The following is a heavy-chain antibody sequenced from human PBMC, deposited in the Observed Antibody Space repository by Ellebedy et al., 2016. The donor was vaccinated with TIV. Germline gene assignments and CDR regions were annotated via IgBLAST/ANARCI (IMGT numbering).Heavy chain of an antibody. Sequence: ASVKVSXXASGHSFTSYGIHWVRQAPGQRLEWMGWINTGNGNTKYSQKFQGRVTITRDTSATTAYMELSSLKSEDTAVYYCAKPLSYIVVGGAFDIWGQGTKVTVSS. J-gene: IGHJ3*02. V-gene: IGHV1-3*04. CDR1: GHSFTSYG. CDR2: INTGNGNT. CDR3: AKPLSYIVVGGAFDI. D-gene: IGHD2-21*01.